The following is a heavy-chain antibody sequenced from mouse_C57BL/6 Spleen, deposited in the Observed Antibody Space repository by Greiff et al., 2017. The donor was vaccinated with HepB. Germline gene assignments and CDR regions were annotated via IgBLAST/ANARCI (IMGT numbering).Heavy chain of an antibody. CDR2: IDPSDSYT. D-gene: IGHD2-2*01. CDR1: GYTFTSYW. J-gene: IGHJ4*01. CDR3: ARSTSTMVSMDY. Sequence: QVQLQQPGAELVMPGASVKLSCKASGYTFTSYWMHWVKQRPGQGLEWIGEIDPSDSYTNYNQKFKGKSTLTVDKSSSTAYMQLSSLTSEDSAVYYCARSTSTMVSMDYWGQGTSVTVSS. V-gene: IGHV1-69*01.